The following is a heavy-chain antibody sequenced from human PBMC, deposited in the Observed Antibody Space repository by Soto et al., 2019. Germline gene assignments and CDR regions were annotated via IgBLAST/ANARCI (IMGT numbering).Heavy chain of an antibody. D-gene: IGHD5-18*01. CDR3: ARVLSVDTAMVTGYYFDY. V-gene: IGHV4-31*03. CDR2: IYYSGST. J-gene: IGHJ4*02. CDR1: GGSISSGGYY. Sequence: QVQLQEPGPGLVKPSQTLSLTCTVSGGSISSGGYYWSWIHQHPGKGLEWIGYIYYSGSTYYNPSLKSRVTISVDTSKNQCSLKLSSVTAADTAVYYRARVLSVDTAMVTGYYFDYWGQGTLVTVSS.